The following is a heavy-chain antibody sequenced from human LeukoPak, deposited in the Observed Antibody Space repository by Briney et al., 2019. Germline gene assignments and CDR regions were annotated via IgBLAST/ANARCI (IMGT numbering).Heavy chain of an antibody. CDR3: ARGLTLTKYCRSTSCSYFDY. CDR2: IYHSGST. D-gene: IGHD2-2*01. V-gene: IGHV4-38-2*02. CDR1: GYSISSGYY. J-gene: IGHJ4*02. Sequence: SEALSLTCTVSGYSISSGYYWGWIRQPPGKGLEWIGSIYHSGSTYYNPSLKSRVTISVDTSKNQFSLKLSSATAADTAVYYCARGLTLTKYCRSTSCSYFDYWGQGTLVTVSS.